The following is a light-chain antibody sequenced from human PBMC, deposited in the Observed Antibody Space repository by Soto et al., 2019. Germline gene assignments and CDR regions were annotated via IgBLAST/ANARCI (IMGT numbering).Light chain of an antibody. CDR3: QQYGSLPWT. J-gene: IGKJ1*01. Sequence: EIVLTQSPGTLSLSPGEEATLSCRASQSVSANYLAWYQQKPGQTPRPPIYGASSRAIGIPDRFSGSGSGTDFTLTISRLEPEDFAVYYCQQYGSLPWTFGQGTKVEIK. V-gene: IGKV3-20*01. CDR1: QSVSANY. CDR2: GAS.